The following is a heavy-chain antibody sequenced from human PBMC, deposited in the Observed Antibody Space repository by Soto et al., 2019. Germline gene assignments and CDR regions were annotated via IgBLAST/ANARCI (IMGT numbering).Heavy chain of an antibody. D-gene: IGHD3-3*01. CDR1: GFTFSSYW. V-gene: IGHV3-7*05. J-gene: IGHJ4*02. Sequence: GGSLRLSCAASGFTFSSYWMSWVRQAPGKGLEWVANIKQDGSEKYYVDSVKGRFTISRDNAKNSLYLQMNSLRAEDTAVYYCARDPIFGVVMHNDYWGQGTLVTVSS. CDR2: IKQDGSEK. CDR3: ARDPIFGVVMHNDY.